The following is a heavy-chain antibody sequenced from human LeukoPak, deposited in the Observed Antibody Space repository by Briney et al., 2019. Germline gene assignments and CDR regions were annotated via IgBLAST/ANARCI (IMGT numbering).Heavy chain of an antibody. CDR2: MQYDGINK. J-gene: IGHJ4*02. D-gene: IGHD1-1*01. V-gene: IGHV3-30*02. CDR3: AKRANWNDGTFDY. Sequence: PGGSLRLSCAASGFPFSSFGMHWVRQSPGKGLEWVAFMQYDGINKYYADSVKGRFTISRDNSKNTHYLQMNSLRAEDTAVYYYAKRANWNDGTFDYWGQGTLVTVSS. CDR1: GFPFSSFG.